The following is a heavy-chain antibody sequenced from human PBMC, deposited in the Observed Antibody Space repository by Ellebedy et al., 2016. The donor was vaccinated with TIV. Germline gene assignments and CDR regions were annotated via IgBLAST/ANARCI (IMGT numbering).Heavy chain of an antibody. CDR3: AAYTKWGTTYYFDY. CDR1: GYSFPSYW. D-gene: IGHD7-27*01. V-gene: IGHV5-51*01. CDR2: IYPGDSDT. Sequence: GESLKISCKGSGYSFPSYWIGWVRQMPGKGLEWMGIIYPGDSDTTYSPSFQGQVTISVDKSINTAFLVWSSLKASDTAMYYCAAYTKWGTTYYFDYWGQGTLVTVSS. J-gene: IGHJ4*02.